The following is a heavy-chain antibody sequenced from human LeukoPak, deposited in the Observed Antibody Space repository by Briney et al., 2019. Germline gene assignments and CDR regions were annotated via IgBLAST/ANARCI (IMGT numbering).Heavy chain of an antibody. V-gene: IGHV3-13*01. J-gene: IGHJ6*02. CDR1: GFTFSSYD. CDR3: ARGYCTNGVCYTGYGMDV. CDR2: IGTAGDT. Sequence: GGSLRLSCVASGFTFSSYDMHWVRQATGKGLEWVSAIGTAGDTYYPGSVKGRFTISRENAKNSLYLQMNSLRAGDTAVYYCARGYCTNGVCYTGYGMDVWGQGTTVTVSS. D-gene: IGHD2-8*01.